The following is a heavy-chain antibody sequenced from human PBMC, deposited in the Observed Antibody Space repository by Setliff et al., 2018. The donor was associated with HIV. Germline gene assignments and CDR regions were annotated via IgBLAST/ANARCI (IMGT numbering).Heavy chain of an antibody. Sequence: GGSLRLSCAASVFTFNNYGMNWVRQAPGKGLEWVAFIRYDGSQKYYVDSVKGRFTISRDNSKNTLYLQMNSLRVEDTAVYYCAKDVCSGAYCYAYYYYGMDVWGQGTMVSVSS. CDR1: VFTFNNYG. CDR3: AKDVCSGAYCYAYYYYGMDV. CDR2: IRYDGSQK. V-gene: IGHV3-30*02. J-gene: IGHJ6*02. D-gene: IGHD2-15*01.